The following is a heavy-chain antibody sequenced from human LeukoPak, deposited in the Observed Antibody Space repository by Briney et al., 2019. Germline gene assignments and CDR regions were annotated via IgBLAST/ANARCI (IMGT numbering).Heavy chain of an antibody. CDR1: GFTFSSYA. D-gene: IGHD5-12*01. CDR3: AKAGYSGYEYYGMDV. CDR2: ISGSGGST. V-gene: IGHV3-23*01. Sequence: GGSLRLSCAASGFTFSSYAMSWVRQAPGKGLEWVSAISGSGGSTYYADSVKGRLSISRDNSKNTLYLQMNSLRAKDTAVYYCAKAGYSGYEYYGMDVWGQGTTVTVSS. J-gene: IGHJ6*02.